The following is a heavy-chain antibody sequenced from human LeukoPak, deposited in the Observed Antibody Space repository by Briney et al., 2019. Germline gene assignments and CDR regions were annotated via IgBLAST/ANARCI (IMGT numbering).Heavy chain of an antibody. Sequence: ASVKVSCKASGYTFTSYGISWVRQAPGQGLDWMGWISAYNGNTNYAQKLQGRVTMTTDTSTSTAYMELRSLRSDDTAVYYCARNGEITMVRGVANYYYYYMDVWGKGTTVTISS. CDR2: ISAYNGNT. D-gene: IGHD3-10*01. CDR1: GYTFTSYG. J-gene: IGHJ6*03. V-gene: IGHV1-18*01. CDR3: ARNGEITMVRGVANYYYYYMDV.